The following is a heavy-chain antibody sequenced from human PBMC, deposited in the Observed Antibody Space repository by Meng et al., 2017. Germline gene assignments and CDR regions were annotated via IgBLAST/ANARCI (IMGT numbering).Heavy chain of an antibody. CDR2: ISSSSSYI. D-gene: IGHD4-17*01. J-gene: IGHJ3*02. CDR3: ARDRRTSDYASAFDI. CDR1: GFTFSSYS. V-gene: IGHV3-21*01. Sequence: GESLKISCAASGFTFSSYSMNWVRQAPGKGLEWVSSISSSSSYIYYADSVKGRFTISRDNAKNSLYLQMNSLRADDTAVYYCARDRRTSDYASAFDIWGQGTMVTVSS.